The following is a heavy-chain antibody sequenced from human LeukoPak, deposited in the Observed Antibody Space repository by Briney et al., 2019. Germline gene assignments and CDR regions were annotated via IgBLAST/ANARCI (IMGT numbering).Heavy chain of an antibody. Sequence: PSETLSLTCSVSGDSISYFYWSWIRQAAGKGLEWIGRTSSSGNTDYNASLKSRVTMSVDTSKNQFSLKLSSVTAADTAVYYCARDSGTTGEVKFDPWGQGTLVTVSS. CDR2: TSSSGNT. V-gene: IGHV4-4*07. J-gene: IGHJ5*02. D-gene: IGHD3-10*01. CDR1: GDSISYFY. CDR3: ARDSGTTGEVKFDP.